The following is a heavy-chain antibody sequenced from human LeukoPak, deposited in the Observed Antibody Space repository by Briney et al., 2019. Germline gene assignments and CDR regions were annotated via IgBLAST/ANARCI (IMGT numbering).Heavy chain of an antibody. CDR2: IYYSGST. CDR1: GGSISSYY. D-gene: IGHD5-12*01. J-gene: IGHJ4*02. V-gene: IGHV4-59*12. CDR3: ASVGLDIVATTFDY. Sequence: SETLSLTCTVSGGSISSYYWSWIRQPPGKGLEWIGYIYYSGSTNYNPSLKSRVTISVDTSKNQFSLKLSSVTAADTAVYYCASVGLDIVATTFDYWGQGTLVTVSS.